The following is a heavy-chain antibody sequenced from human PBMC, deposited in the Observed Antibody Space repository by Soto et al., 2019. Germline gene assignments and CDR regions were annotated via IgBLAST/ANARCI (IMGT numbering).Heavy chain of an antibody. V-gene: IGHV4-59*02. D-gene: IGHD2-21*02. CDR1: GVSVSSYY. J-gene: IGHJ4*02. Sequence: PSETLSLTCAVSGVSVSSYYWTWIRQPPGKGLEWLGYIYDSGSINYNPSLKSRALVSVDTSKNQFSLRLDSLTAADTAVYYCARGGVAVTDKAPYYFDSWGQGSLVTV. CDR3: ARGGVAVTDKAPYYFDS. CDR2: IYDSGSI.